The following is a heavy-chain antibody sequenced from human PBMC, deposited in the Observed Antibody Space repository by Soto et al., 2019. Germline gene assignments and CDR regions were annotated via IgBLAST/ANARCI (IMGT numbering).Heavy chain of an antibody. J-gene: IGHJ6*02. CDR3: AKVGGISYGDPYYYYGMDV. CDR1: GFTLSSYG. D-gene: IGHD4-17*01. Sequence: GGSLRLSCAASGFTLSSYGMHWVRQAPGKGLEWVAVISYDGSNKYYADSVKGRFTISRDNSKNTLYLQMNSLRAEDTAVYYCAKVGGISYGDPYYYYGMDVWGQGTTVTVSS. CDR2: ISYDGSNK. V-gene: IGHV3-30*18.